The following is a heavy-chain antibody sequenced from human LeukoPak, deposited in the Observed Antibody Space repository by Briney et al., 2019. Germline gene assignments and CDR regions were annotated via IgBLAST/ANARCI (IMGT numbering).Heavy chain of an antibody. CDR3: ARAHLYSSGVDY. V-gene: IGHV3-21*01. CDR1: GFTFSTYG. D-gene: IGHD6-19*01. J-gene: IGHJ4*02. Sequence: GGSLRLSCAASGFTFSTYGMSWVRQAPGMRLEWVSGISDTGSKTYYAESVKGRFTISRDNAKNSLYLQMNSLRAEDTAVYYCARAHLYSSGVDYWGQGTLVTVSS. CDR2: ISDTGSKT.